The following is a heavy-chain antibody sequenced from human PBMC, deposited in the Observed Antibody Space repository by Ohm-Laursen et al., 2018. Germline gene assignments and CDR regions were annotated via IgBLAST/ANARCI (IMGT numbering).Heavy chain of an antibody. CDR3: ARYSYSTSWYGNWFDP. CDR1: GGSVSSGSYY. CDR2: IYYSGST. D-gene: IGHD6-13*01. V-gene: IGHV4-61*01. J-gene: IGHJ5*02. Sequence: SDTLSLTCPVSGGSVSSGSYYWSWIRQPPGKGLEWIGYIYYSGSTNYNPSLKSRVTISVDTSKNQFSLKLSSVTAADTAVYYCARYSYSTSWYGNWFDPWGQGTLVTVSS.